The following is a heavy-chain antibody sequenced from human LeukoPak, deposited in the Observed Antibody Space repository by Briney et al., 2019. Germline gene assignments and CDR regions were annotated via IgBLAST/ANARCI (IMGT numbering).Heavy chain of an antibody. Sequence: GGSLRLSCAASGFTFDDYGMSWVRQAPGKGLEWVSGINWNGGSTGYADSVKGRFTISRDNAKNSLYLQMNSLRAEDTALYYCARRYYDFWSGYFQEGAFDIWGQGTMITVSS. D-gene: IGHD3-3*01. CDR1: GFTFDDYG. CDR3: ARRYYDFWSGYFQEGAFDI. J-gene: IGHJ3*02. CDR2: INWNGGST. V-gene: IGHV3-20*04.